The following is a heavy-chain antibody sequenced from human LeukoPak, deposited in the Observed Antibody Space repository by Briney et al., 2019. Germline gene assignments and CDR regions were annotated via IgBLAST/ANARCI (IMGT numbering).Heavy chain of an antibody. V-gene: IGHV3-11*04. CDR2: ISSSGSTI. CDR1: GFTFSDYY. D-gene: IGHD4-17*01. Sequence: GGSLRLSCAASGFTFSDYYMSWIRQAPGKGLEWVSYISSSGSTIYYADSVKGRFTISRDNAKNSLYLQMNSLRGEDTAVYYCARDRLYYGDYGPIDYWGQGTLVTVSS. J-gene: IGHJ4*02. CDR3: ARDRLYYGDYGPIDY.